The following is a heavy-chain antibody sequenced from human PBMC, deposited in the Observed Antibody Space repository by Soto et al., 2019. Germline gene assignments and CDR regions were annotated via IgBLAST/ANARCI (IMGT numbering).Heavy chain of an antibody. Sequence: SETLSLTCTVSGGSISSYYWSWIRQPPGKGLEWIGYIYYSGSTNYNPSLKSRVTISVDTSKNQFSLKLSSVTAAYTAVYYCARQLYSNLYYYYYMDVWGKGTTVTVSS. CDR3: ARQLYSNLYYYYYMDV. CDR1: GGSISSYY. V-gene: IGHV4-59*08. J-gene: IGHJ6*03. D-gene: IGHD4-4*01. CDR2: IYYSGST.